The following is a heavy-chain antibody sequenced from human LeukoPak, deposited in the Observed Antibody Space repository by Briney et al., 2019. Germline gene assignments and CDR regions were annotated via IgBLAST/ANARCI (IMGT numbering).Heavy chain of an antibody. Sequence: GGSLRLSCAASGFTFSSYWLHWVRQAPGKGLVWVSRINSDGSSTTYADSVKGRFTISRDNAKNTLYLQMNSLRAEDTAVYYCARVEPIRLLVDYWGQGTLVTVSS. CDR1: GFTFSSYW. CDR2: INSDGSST. J-gene: IGHJ4*02. D-gene: IGHD3-3*01. CDR3: ARVEPIRLLVDY. V-gene: IGHV3-74*01.